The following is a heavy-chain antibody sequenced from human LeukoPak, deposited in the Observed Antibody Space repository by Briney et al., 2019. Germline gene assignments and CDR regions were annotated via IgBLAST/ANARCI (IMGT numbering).Heavy chain of an antibody. Sequence: PSETLSLTCTVSGGSISSYYWSWIRQPPGKGLEWIGYIYYSGSTNYNPSLKSRVTISVDTSKNQFSLKLSSVTAADTAVYYCARLLEYSSSSLDYWGQGTLVTVSS. V-gene: IGHV4-59*08. D-gene: IGHD6-6*01. CDR3: ARLLEYSSSSLDY. J-gene: IGHJ4*02. CDR2: IYYSGST. CDR1: GGSISSYY.